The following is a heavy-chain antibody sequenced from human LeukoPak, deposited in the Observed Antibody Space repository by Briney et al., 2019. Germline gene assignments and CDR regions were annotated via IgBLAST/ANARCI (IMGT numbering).Heavy chain of an antibody. CDR1: GFSFSNYR. CDR2: ISRTGNIV. Sequence: EGSLRLSCVATGFSFSNYRMHWVRQAPGKGLEWVSYISRTGNIVYYADSVKGRFTISRDNAKDSLFLQMDSLRDEDTAVYYCANLTHWGQGILVTVSS. V-gene: IGHV3-48*02. J-gene: IGHJ4*02. D-gene: IGHD2-21*02. CDR3: ANLTH.